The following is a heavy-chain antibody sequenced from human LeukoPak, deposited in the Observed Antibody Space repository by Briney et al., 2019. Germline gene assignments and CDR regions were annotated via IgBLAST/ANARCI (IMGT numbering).Heavy chain of an antibody. D-gene: IGHD1-26*01. CDR1: GFTFSSHS. J-gene: IGHJ4*02. CDR3: AKDYSPGSPPWGY. V-gene: IGHV3-48*01. Sequence: GGSLRLSCAASGFTFSSHSMNWVRQAPGKGLEWVSYISSSSSTIYYADSVKGRFTISRDNAKNSLYLQMNSLRAEDTAVYYCAKDYSPGSPPWGYWGQGALVTVSS. CDR2: ISSSSSTI.